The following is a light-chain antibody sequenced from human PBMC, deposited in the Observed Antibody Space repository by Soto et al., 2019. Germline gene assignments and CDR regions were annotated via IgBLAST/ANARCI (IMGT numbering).Light chain of an antibody. CDR1: QSVSSSY. J-gene: IGKJ1*01. V-gene: IGKV3-20*01. CDR3: QQYGSSPQT. Sequence: EIVLTQSPGALSVSQGERATLSCRASQSVSSSYLAWYQQKPGQAPRLLIYGASSRATGIPDRFSGSGSGTDFTLTISRLEPEDFAVYYCQQYGSSPQTFGQGTKVDTK. CDR2: GAS.